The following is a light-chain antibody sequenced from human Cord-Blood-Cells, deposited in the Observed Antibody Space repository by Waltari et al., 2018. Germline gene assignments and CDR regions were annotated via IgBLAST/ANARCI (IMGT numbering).Light chain of an antibody. CDR3: SSSTSRSTLV. CDR1: SSDVGGYNY. V-gene: IGLV2-14*01. CDR2: DVT. J-gene: IGLJ2*01. Sequence: HSALTQPASASGPPGQSITISCAETSSDVGGYNYVSWYQQHPGKAPKLIIYDVTNRPSGVSSLFSGSKSGSTAYLTISGLQAEDEADYYCSSSTSRSTLVFGGGTKLTVL.